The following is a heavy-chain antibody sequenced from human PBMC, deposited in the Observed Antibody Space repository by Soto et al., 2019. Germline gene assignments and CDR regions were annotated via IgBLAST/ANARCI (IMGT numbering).Heavy chain of an antibody. CDR2: IDWDDDK. J-gene: IGHJ6*01. Sequence: SGPTLVNPTQTLTLTCTFSGVSLSTSGMRVSWIRQPPGKALEWLARIDWDDDKFYSTSLKTRLTISKYTSKNQVVLTMTNMYPVDTATYYCAQSGYSGSWEQEHYGMKLWRPGTKGTVVS. CDR1: GVSLSTSGMR. V-gene: IGHV2-70*04. D-gene: IGHD6-13*01. CDR3: AQSGYSGSWEQEHYGMKL.